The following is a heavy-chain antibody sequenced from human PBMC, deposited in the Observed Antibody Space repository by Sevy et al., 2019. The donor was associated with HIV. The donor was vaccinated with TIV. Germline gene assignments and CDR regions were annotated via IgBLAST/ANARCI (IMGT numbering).Heavy chain of an antibody. V-gene: IGHV3-13*01. D-gene: IGHD6-19*01. CDR3: AVAGYSSGLDAFDI. CDR2: IGTAGDT. Sequence: GGSLRLSCAASGFTFSSYDMHWVRQATGKGLEWVSAIGTAGDTYYPGSVKGRFTVSRENAKNSLYLQMNSLRAGDTAVYYCAVAGYSSGLDAFDIWGQGTMVTVSS. CDR1: GFTFSSYD. J-gene: IGHJ3*02.